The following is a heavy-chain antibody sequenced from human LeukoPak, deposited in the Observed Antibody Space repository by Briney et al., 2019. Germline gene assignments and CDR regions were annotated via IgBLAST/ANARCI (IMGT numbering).Heavy chain of an antibody. CDR3: ARRGYDYGGWFDP. V-gene: IGHV4-34*01. D-gene: IGHD5-12*01. J-gene: IGHJ5*02. CDR1: GGSFSGYY. CDR2: INHSGST. Sequence: SETLSLTCAVYGGSFSGYYWSWIRQPPGKGLEWIGEINHSGSTNYNPSLKSRVTISVDTSKNQFSLKLSSVTAADTAVYYCARRGYDYGGWFDPWGQGTLVTVSS.